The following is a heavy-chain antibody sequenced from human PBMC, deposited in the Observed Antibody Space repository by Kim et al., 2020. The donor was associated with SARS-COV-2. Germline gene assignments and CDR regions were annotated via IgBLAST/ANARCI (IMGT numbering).Heavy chain of an antibody. J-gene: IGHJ4*02. CDR3: ARDSSSWYLRY. CDR1: GFSFSDYY. Sequence: GGSLRLSCAASGFSFSDYYMNWVRQAPGKGQEWVSYISSTGSNTYYADSVKGRFTISRDNAKNSLYLQINSLRAEDTAVYYCARDSSSWYLRYWGQGTLVTVSS. CDR2: ISSTGSNT. D-gene: IGHD6-13*01. V-gene: IGHV3-11*01.